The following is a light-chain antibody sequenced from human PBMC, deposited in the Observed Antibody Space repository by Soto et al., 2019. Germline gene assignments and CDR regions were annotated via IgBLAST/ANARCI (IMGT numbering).Light chain of an antibody. Sequence: QSALAQPASVSGSPGQSITISCTGTSNDVGSYNLVSWYQQHPGKAPKLIIYEDTKRPSGVSNRFSGSKSGNTASLTISGLQAEDEADYYCCSYAEVASYVFGAGTKVTVL. V-gene: IGLV2-23*01. J-gene: IGLJ1*01. CDR2: EDT. CDR1: SNDVGSYNL. CDR3: CSYAEVASYV.